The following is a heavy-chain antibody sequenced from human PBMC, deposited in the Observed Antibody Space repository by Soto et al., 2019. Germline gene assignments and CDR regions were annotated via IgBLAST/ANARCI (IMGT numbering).Heavy chain of an antibody. V-gene: IGHV3-73*01. Sequence: GGSLRLSCAASGFTFSASAICWVRQASGKGLEWVGRIRSRVDNYATAYAASVKGRFTISRDDSKNTAYLQMNSLKTEDTAVYYCATPMTTADFFDYWGQGTLVTVSS. CDR3: ATPMTTADFFDY. CDR1: GFTFSASA. J-gene: IGHJ4*02. D-gene: IGHD4-17*01. CDR2: IRSRVDNYAT.